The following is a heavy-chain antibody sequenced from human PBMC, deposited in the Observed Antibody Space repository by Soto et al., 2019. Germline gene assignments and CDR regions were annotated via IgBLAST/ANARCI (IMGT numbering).Heavy chain of an antibody. CDR1: GVTLSGYA. CDR2: ITGSGTST. V-gene: IGHV3-23*01. Sequence: GASLRLSGSDSGVTLSGYAMSWVRQAPGKGLEWASSITGSGTSTYYADSVKGRFIISRDNSKNTVSPQMNSLRADDTAVYCCGKSPDVSYYTMDVWGQGTTVTVYS. J-gene: IGHJ6*02. CDR3: GKSPDVSYYTMDV.